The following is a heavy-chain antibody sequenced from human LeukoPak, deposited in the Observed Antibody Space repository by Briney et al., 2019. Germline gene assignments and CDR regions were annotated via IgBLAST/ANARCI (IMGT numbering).Heavy chain of an antibody. D-gene: IGHD1-26*01. CDR3: ARGGDPIVGATYYFDY. CDR2: INHSGST. Sequence: SETLSLTCAVYGGSFSGYYWSWIRQPPGKGLEWIGEINHSGSTNYNPSLKSRVTISVDTSKNQFSLKLSSVTAADTAVYYCARGGDPIVGATYYFDYWGQGTLVTVSS. CDR1: GGSFSGYY. V-gene: IGHV4-34*01. J-gene: IGHJ4*02.